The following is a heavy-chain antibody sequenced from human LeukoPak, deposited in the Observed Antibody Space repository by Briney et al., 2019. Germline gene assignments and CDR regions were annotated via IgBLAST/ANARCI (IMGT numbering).Heavy chain of an antibody. V-gene: IGHV4-34*01. CDR3: ASVSGLGPYRRAFRFDY. CDR1: GGSFSGYY. CDR2: INHSGST. J-gene: IGHJ4*02. Sequence: SETLSLTCAVSGGSFSGYYWSWIRQPPGKGLEWIGEINHSGSTNYNPSLKSRVTISVDTSKNQFSLKLSSVTAADTAVYYCASVSGLGPYRRAFRFDYWGQGTLVTVSS. D-gene: IGHD3-16*01.